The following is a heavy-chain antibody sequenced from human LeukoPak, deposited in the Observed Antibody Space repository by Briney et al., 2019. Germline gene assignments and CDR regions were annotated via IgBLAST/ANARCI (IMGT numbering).Heavy chain of an antibody. CDR2: INQDGGEK. V-gene: IGHV3-7*03. CDR3: ASPGGYVDTAMVDYYXYGMDV. Sequence: GGSLRLSCAASEFTFGNYWMSWVRQAPGKGLEWVANINQDGGEKYYVDSVKGRFTISRDNAKNSLYLQMNSLRAEDTAVYYCASPGGYVDTAMVDYYXYGMDVWGQGTTVTVSS. J-gene: IGHJ6*02. D-gene: IGHD5-18*01. CDR1: EFTFGNYW.